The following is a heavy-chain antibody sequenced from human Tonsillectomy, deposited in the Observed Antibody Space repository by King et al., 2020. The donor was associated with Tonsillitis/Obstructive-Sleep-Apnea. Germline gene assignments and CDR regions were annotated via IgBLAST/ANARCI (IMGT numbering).Heavy chain of an antibody. D-gene: IGHD3-3*01. CDR2: IYYSGST. CDR3: ARDRPVKSAIFGVVSVYMDV. V-gene: IGHV4-59*01. J-gene: IGHJ6*03. CDR1: GGSISSYY. Sequence: VQLQESGPGLVKPSETLSLTCTVSGGSISSYYWSWIRQPPGKGLEWIGYIYYSGSTNYNPSLRSRVTISVDTSKNQFSLKRGSVTAADTAVYYCARDRPVKSAIFGVVSVYMDVWGKGTTVTVSS.